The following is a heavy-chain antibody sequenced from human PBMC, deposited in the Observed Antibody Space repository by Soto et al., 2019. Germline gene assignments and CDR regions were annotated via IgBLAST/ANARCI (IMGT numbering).Heavy chain of an antibody. Sequence: PGGSLRLSCAASGFTFNSYAMGWVRQAPGKGLEWVSAIIDSGSDTYYADSVKGRFTISRDNSKNTLYLQMNSLRAEDTAVYYCAKLGSSSWSPHYYFDYWGQGTLVTAPQ. V-gene: IGHV3-23*01. CDR1: GFTFNSYA. J-gene: IGHJ4*02. CDR3: AKLGSSSWSPHYYFDY. D-gene: IGHD2-2*01. CDR2: IIDSGSDT.